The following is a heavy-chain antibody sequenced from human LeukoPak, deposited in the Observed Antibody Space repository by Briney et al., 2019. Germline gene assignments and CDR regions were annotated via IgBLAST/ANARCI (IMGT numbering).Heavy chain of an antibody. D-gene: IGHD6-13*01. Sequence: GGSLRLSCAASGFTFSNFAMTWVRQAPGKGLEWVSSIVGSSSTYYADSLKGRFTVSRDNAKNSLYLQMNSLRAEDTAVYYCARIGAGSSRDYWGQGTLVTVSS. V-gene: IGHV3-21*01. CDR2: IVGSSST. J-gene: IGHJ4*02. CDR3: ARIGAGSSRDY. CDR1: GFTFSNFA.